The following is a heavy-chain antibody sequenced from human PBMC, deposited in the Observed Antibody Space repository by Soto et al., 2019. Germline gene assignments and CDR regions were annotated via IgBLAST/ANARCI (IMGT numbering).Heavy chain of an antibody. D-gene: IGHD2-2*01. CDR3: ARSLIPAAIRTGWFDP. Sequence: SETLSLTCTVSGGSIGSGGYYWSWIRQHPGKGLEWIGYIYYSGSTYYNPSLKSRVTISVDTSRNQFSLKLSSVTAADTAVYYCARSLIPAAIRTGWFDPWGQGTLVTVSS. J-gene: IGHJ5*02. CDR1: GGSIGSGGYY. V-gene: IGHV4-31*03. CDR2: IYYSGST.